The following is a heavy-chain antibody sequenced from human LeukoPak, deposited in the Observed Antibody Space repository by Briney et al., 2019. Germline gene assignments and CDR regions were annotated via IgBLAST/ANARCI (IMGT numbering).Heavy chain of an antibody. CDR2: ISADGADT. Sequence: GGSLKLSCAASAFAFSNFAMTWVRQAPGKGLEWVSAISADGADTYYADSVKGRFTISRDNSKNTLYLQMFSLRDEDTAVYYCAREYSDSPRHFDYWGQGTLVTVSS. D-gene: IGHD5-12*01. CDR3: AREYSDSPRHFDY. CDR1: AFAFSNFA. V-gene: IGHV3-23*01. J-gene: IGHJ4*02.